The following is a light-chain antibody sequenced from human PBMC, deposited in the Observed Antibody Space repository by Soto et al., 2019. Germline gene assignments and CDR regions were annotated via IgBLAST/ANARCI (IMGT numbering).Light chain of an antibody. CDR3: QQYGTSPET. CDR2: AAS. J-gene: IGKJ1*01. Sequence: EIVLTQSPGTLSLSPGERATLSCRARQSVYSNSLAWYQQKAGQAPRLLISAASSGAAGIPDRCSGSGCGTDFPLTISRLEPEDFALYYCQQYGTSPETFGQGTKVEI. CDR1: QSVYSNS. V-gene: IGKV3-20*01.